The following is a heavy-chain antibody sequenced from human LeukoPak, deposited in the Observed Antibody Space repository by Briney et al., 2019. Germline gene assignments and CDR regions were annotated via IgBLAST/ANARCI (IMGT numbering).Heavy chain of an antibody. Sequence: GGSLRLSCAASGFSFSSYWMTWVRQAPGKGLEWVANIKQDGSQKYYVDSVKSRFTISRDNAKNSLYLQMNSLRAEDTAVYYCVSTGSQLDYWGQGTLVTVPS. V-gene: IGHV3-7*01. CDR2: IKQDGSQK. J-gene: IGHJ4*02. D-gene: IGHD2-2*01. CDR3: VSTGSQLDY. CDR1: GFSFSSYW.